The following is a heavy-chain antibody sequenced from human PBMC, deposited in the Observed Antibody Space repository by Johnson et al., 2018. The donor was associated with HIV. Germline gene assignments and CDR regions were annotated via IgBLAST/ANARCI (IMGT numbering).Heavy chain of an antibody. D-gene: IGHD3-10*01. CDR3: ARGGRGAFDI. CDR1: GFTYSSYA. Sequence: QVQLVESGGVVVQPGGSLRLSCVVSGFTYSSYAMHWVRQAPGKGLEWVAVISYDGSNKYYADSVKGRFTISRDNAKKSLYLQMNSLRAEDTAVYYCARGGRGAFDIWGQGTMVTVSS. V-gene: IGHV3-30-3*01. J-gene: IGHJ3*02. CDR2: ISYDGSNK.